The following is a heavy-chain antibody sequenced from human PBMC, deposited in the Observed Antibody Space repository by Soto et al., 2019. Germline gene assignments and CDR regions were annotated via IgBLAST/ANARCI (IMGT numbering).Heavy chain of an antibody. V-gene: IGHV3-30-3*01. CDR1: GFTFSSYA. J-gene: IGHJ4*01. D-gene: IGHD3-10*01. CDR3: ARDAIRGVIYSFDY. Sequence: GGSLRVSCAASGFTFSSYAMHWVRQAPGKGLEWVAVISYDGSNKYYADSVKGRFTISRDNSKNTLYLQMNSLRAEDTAVYYCARDAIRGVIYSFDYWGPGSLVTVSP. CDR2: ISYDGSNK.